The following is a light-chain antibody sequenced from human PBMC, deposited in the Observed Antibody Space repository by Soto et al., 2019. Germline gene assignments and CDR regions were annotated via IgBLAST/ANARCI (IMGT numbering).Light chain of an antibody. CDR1: SSDVGGYNF. CDR3: SSYTSSTTGV. J-gene: IGLJ2*01. CDR2: EVS. Sequence: QSVLTQPASVSGSPGQSITISCTGTSSDVGGYNFVSWYQQHPGKAPKLMIYEVSNRPSGVSNRFSGSKSGNTASLTISGLQAEDEPDYYCSSYTSSTTGVFGGGTKVTVL. V-gene: IGLV2-14*01.